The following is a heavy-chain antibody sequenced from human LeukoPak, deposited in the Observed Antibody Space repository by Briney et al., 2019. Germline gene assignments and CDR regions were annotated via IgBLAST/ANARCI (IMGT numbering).Heavy chain of an antibody. Sequence: SETLSLTRTVSGGSISSGTYYWSWIRQPAGKGLEWIGRIYTSGITNSNPSLKSRVTISVDTSKNQFSLKLSSVTAADTAVYYCARGTSYSSSWYINYYYMDVWGKGTTVTISS. J-gene: IGHJ6*03. CDR1: GGSISSGTYY. CDR2: IYTSGIT. CDR3: ARGTSYSSSWYINYYYMDV. D-gene: IGHD6-13*01. V-gene: IGHV4-61*02.